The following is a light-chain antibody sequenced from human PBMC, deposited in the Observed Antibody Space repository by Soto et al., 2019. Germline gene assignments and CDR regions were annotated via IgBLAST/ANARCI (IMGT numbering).Light chain of an antibody. V-gene: IGLV2-14*01. CDR3: SSYTSSSTLDVV. Sequence: QSVLTQPASVSGSPGQSITISCTGTSSDVGGYNYVSWCQQHPGKAPKLMIYEVSNRPSGVSNRFSGSKSGNTASLTISGLQAEDEADYYCSSYTSSSTLDVVFGGGTKLTVL. CDR1: SSDVGGYNY. CDR2: EVS. J-gene: IGLJ2*01.